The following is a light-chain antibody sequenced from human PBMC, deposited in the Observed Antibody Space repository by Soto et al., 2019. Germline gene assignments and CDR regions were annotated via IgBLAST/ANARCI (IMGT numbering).Light chain of an antibody. CDR3: SSYTSSSTLE. Sequence: QSALTQPASVSGSPGQSITISCTGTSSDVGGYNYVSWYQQHPGKAPKLMIYEVSNRPSGVSNRFSGSKSGNTASLTISGLQAADEADYYCSSYTSSSTLEIGGGTKLTVL. CDR1: SSDVGGYNY. CDR2: EVS. V-gene: IGLV2-14*01. J-gene: IGLJ2*01.